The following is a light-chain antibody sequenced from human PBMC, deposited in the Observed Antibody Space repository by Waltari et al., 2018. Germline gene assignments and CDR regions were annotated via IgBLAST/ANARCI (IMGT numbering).Light chain of an antibody. CDR3: CSHTNIGTWV. Sequence: QSALTQPASVSWSLGQSLTISCLGTNNDIGNYNYVSWYQQFPGQAPRLIIYEVSNRPSRISSRFSGSKSGMTASLTISGLQADDEATYYCCSHTNIGTWVFGGGTTLTVL. CDR1: NNDIGNYNY. V-gene: IGLV2-14*01. J-gene: IGLJ3*02. CDR2: EVS.